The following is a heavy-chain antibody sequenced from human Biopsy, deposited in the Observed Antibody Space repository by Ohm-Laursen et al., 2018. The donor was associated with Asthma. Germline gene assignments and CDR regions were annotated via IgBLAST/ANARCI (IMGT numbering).Heavy chain of an antibody. CDR1: GYTFINYA. V-gene: IGHV1-3*01. CDR3: ARTYYDSLTGQVNDAFAM. D-gene: IGHD3-9*01. CDR2: INAGNGNT. J-gene: IGHJ3*02. Sequence: ASVKVSCKASGYTFINYAIHWVRQAPGQRLEWMGWINAGNGNTKYSQKFQGRVTISRDTSASTAYMDLSSLRSEDTAVYYCARTYYDSLTGQVNDAFAMWGQGTMVTVSP.